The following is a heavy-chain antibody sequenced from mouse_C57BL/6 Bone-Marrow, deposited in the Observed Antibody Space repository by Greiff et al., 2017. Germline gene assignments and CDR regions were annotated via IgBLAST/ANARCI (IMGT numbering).Heavy chain of an antibody. CDR3: TVYYYGSTWYFDV. Sequence: EVQLVESGGGLVQPGGSMKLSCVASGFTFSNYWMNWVRQSPEKGLEWVAQIRLKSDNYATHYAESVKGRFTISRDDSKSSVYLQMNNLRAEATGIYYCTVYYYGSTWYFDVWGTGTTVTVSS. V-gene: IGHV6-3*01. CDR1: GFTFSNYW. D-gene: IGHD1-1*01. J-gene: IGHJ1*03. CDR2: IRLKSDNYAT.